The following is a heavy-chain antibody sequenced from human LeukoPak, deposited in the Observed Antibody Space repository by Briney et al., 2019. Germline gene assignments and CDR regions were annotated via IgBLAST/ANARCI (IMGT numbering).Heavy chain of an antibody. J-gene: IGHJ4*02. V-gene: IGHV3-23*01. D-gene: IGHD3/OR15-3a*01. CDR2: IVPSGGTT. Sequence: TGGSLRLSCAASGFTFSSYGMNWVRQAPGKGLEWVSGIVPSGGTTYYADSVKGRFTVSRDNSKNTLYLQMNSLRAEDTAVYYCAKGGLNFDYWGQGTLVTVSS. CDR1: GFTFSSYG. CDR3: AKGGLNFDY.